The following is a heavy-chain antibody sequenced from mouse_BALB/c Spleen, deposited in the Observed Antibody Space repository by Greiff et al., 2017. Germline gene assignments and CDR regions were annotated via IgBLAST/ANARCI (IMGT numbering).Heavy chain of an antibody. CDR3: ARTPLYDDDGYYFDY. V-gene: IGHV5-17*02. J-gene: IGHJ2*01. CDR1: GFTFSSFG. CDR2: ISSGSSTI. D-gene: IGHD2-4*01. Sequence: EVKLVESGGGLVQPGGSRKLSCAASGFTFSSFGMHWVRQAPEKGLEWVAYISSGSSTIYYADTVKGRFTISRDNPKNTLFLQMTSLRSEDTAMYYCARTPLYDDDGYYFDYWGQGTTLTVSS.